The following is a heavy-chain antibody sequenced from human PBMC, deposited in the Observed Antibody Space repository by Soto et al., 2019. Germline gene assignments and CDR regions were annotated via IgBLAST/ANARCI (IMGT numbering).Heavy chain of an antibody. V-gene: IGHV1-18*01. CDR1: GYTFTSYG. CDR2: ISAYNGNT. CDR3: ARYSPPVDY. J-gene: IGHJ4*02. D-gene: IGHD2-21*01. Sequence: QVQLVQSGAEVKKPGASVKVSCKASGYTFTSYGVSWVRQAPGQGLEWMGWISAYNGNTKYAQKLQGKVTMTTDTSTNPAYMDLSSLRSDDTAVYYCARYSPPVDYWGQGTLVTVSS.